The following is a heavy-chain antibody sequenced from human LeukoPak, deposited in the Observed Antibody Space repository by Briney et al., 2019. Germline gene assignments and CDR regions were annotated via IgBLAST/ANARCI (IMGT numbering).Heavy chain of an antibody. Sequence: GASVKVSCKASGYTFTSYGISWVRQAPGQGLEWMGWISAYNGNTNYAQKLQGRVTMTTDTSTSTAYMELRSLRSDGTAVYYCARVPPYYDILTGPPTNFDYWGQGTLVTVSS. V-gene: IGHV1-18*01. CDR1: GYTFTSYG. CDR3: ARVPPYYDILTGPPTNFDY. D-gene: IGHD3-9*01. CDR2: ISAYNGNT. J-gene: IGHJ4*02.